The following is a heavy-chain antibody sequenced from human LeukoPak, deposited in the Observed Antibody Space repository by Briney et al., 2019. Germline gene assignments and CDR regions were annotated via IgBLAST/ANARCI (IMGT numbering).Heavy chain of an antibody. CDR1: GGSISSGGYY. CDR2: IYYSGST. D-gene: IGHD6-19*01. Sequence: SETLSLTCTVSGGSISSGGYYWSWIRQHPGKGLEWIGYIYYSGSTYYNPSLKSRVTISVDTSKNQFSLKLSSVTAADTAVYYCARARALLQWLGGYFDYWGQGTLVTVSS. J-gene: IGHJ4*02. CDR3: ARARALLQWLGGYFDY. V-gene: IGHV4-31*03.